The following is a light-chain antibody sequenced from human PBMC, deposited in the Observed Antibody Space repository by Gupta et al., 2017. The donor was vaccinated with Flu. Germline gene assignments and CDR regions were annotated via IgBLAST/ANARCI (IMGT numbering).Light chain of an antibody. CDR1: QSVGSK. J-gene: IGKJ2*01. CDR2: GAS. V-gene: IGKV3-15*01. Sequence: TTLSVSPGERATLSCRTSQSVGSKLAWYQQKPGQAPRLLIYGASTRATGVPARFSGSGSGTEFTLTISSRQSEDFAVYYCQQYNDWFLYTFGQGTKLEIK. CDR3: QQYNDWFLYT.